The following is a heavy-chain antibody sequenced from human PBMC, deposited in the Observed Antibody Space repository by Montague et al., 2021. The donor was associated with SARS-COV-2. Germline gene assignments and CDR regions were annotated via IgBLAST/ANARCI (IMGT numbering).Heavy chain of an antibody. D-gene: IGHD6-6*01. V-gene: IGHV3-20*04. Sequence: SLRLSCAASGFIFDNYGMSWVRRVPGKGLEWVSNINWNGNSTGYAYSVKVRFTISRDNAKNSLSLQMNSLRAEDTALYYCARDRYRISPYFDYWGQGILVTVSS. CDR2: INWNGNST. CDR3: ARDRYRISPYFDY. J-gene: IGHJ4*02. CDR1: GFIFDNYG.